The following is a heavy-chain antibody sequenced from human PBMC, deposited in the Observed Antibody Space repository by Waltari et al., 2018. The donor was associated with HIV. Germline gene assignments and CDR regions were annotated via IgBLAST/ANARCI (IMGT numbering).Heavy chain of an antibody. J-gene: IGHJ4*02. CDR3: ARHSLTYYYDSSGYSVAFDY. Sequence: QLQLQESGPGLVKPSETLSLTCTVPGGSITSSSYSWGWIRQPPGQGLEWIGSIYYSGSTYYNPSLKSRVTISVDTSKNQFSLKLSSVTAADTAVYYCARHSLTYYYDSSGYSVAFDYWGQGTLVTVSS. CDR1: GGSITSSSYS. V-gene: IGHV4-39*01. D-gene: IGHD3-22*01. CDR2: IYYSGST.